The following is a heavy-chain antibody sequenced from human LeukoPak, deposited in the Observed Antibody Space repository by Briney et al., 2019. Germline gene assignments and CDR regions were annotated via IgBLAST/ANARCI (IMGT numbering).Heavy chain of an antibody. CDR3: ARDLATVVTDY. CDR2: ISSSSSYI. CDR1: GLTFSSFG. J-gene: IGHJ4*02. V-gene: IGHV3-21*01. Sequence: GGSLRLSCAASGLTFSSFGMSWVRQAPGKGLEWVSSISSSSSYIYYADSVKGRFTISRDNAKNSLYLQMNSLRAEDTAVYYCARDLATVVTDYWGQGTLVTVSS. D-gene: IGHD4-23*01.